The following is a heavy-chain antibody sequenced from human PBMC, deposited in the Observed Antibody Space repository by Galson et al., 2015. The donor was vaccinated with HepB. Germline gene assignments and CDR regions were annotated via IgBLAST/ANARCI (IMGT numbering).Heavy chain of an antibody. CDR3: ARDPVSGSDYRGNAMDV. D-gene: IGHD1-26*01. CDR1: GLILNNFA. Sequence: SLRLSCAASGLILNNFAMHWARQVPGKGLEWVAVVAYDGGNRYYADSVKGRFTISRDNSKNTIYLQMNSLRPEDTAVYYCARDPVSGSDYRGNAMDVWGQGTTVTVSS. CDR2: VAYDGGNR. J-gene: IGHJ6*02. V-gene: IGHV3-30-3*01.